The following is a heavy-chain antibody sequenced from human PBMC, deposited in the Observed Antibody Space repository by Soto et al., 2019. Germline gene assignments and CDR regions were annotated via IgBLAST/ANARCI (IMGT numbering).Heavy chain of an antibody. J-gene: IGHJ4*02. CDR3: ARDDDYGDNGLDY. V-gene: IGHV3-33*01. CDR1: GFTFSHYG. D-gene: IGHD4-17*01. CDR2: ILNDGSRQ. Sequence: QVQLVESGGGVVQPGRSLRLSCEASGFTFSHYGMHWVRQAPGKGLEWVAVILNDGSRQHYADSVKGRFTISRDNSKSTVYLDMNSLRVEETAVYYCARDDDYGDNGLDYWGQGTLVTVSS.